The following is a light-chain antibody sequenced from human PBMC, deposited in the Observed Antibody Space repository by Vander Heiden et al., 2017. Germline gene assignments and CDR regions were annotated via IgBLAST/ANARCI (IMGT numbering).Light chain of an antibody. CDR1: QSVSSSY. Sequence: EIVLTQSPGTLSLSPGERATLSCRASQSVSSSYLAWYQQKPGQAPRLLIYGASSRATGITDRFSGSGYGTDFTLTITRREPEDFAVYYCQQYFSEPRVYTFGQGTKLEIK. CDR3: QQYFSEPRVYT. CDR2: GAS. J-gene: IGKJ2*01. V-gene: IGKV3-20*01.